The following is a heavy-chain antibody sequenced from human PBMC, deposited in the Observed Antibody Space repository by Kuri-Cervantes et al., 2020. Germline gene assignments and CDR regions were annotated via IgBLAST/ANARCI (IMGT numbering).Heavy chain of an antibody. D-gene: IGHD3-10*01. Sequence: ASVKVSCKASGYTFTSYDINWVRQATGQGLEWMGWMNPNSGNTGYAQKFQGRVTMTRNTSISTAYMELSSLRSEDTAVYYCARDHTWFGKLCHAFDIWGQGTMVTVSS. CDR2: MNPNSGNT. V-gene: IGHV1-8*01. CDR1: GYTFTSYD. CDR3: ARDHTWFGKLCHAFDI. J-gene: IGHJ3*02.